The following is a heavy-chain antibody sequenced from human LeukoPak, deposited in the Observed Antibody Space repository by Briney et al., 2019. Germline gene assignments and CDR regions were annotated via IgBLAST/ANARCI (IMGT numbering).Heavy chain of an antibody. CDR2: ISGSGGTT. D-gene: IGHD6-19*01. CDR3: ARDLHWLAFDF. V-gene: IGHV3-23*01. J-gene: IGHJ4*02. Sequence: GGSLRLSCAASGFTFSDYDMSWVRQAPGEGLEWVSGISGSGGTTYYGDSVKGRFTISRDNSKNTVYLQMNSLTAEDTATYFCARDLHWLAFDFWGQGSLVTVSS. CDR1: GFTFSDYD.